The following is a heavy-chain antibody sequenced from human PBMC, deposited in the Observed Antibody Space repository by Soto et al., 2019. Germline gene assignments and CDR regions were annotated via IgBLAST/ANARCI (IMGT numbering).Heavy chain of an antibody. Sequence: SGPTLVNPTQTLTLTCTFSGFSVSTNGVAVGWIRQPPGKALEWLALIYWDDDKRYRPSLKSRLTITKDTSKNQVVLTMTNMDPVDTATYYCAHMYDDYRFDPWGQGTLVTVSS. J-gene: IGHJ5*02. V-gene: IGHV2-5*02. D-gene: IGHD4-17*01. CDR3: AHMYDDYRFDP. CDR2: IYWDDDK. CDR1: GFSVSTNGVA.